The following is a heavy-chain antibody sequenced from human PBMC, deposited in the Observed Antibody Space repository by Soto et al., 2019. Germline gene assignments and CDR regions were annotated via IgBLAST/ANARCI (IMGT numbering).Heavy chain of an antibody. D-gene: IGHD1-26*01. CDR1: GGSISGYY. CDR2: IYYSGST. J-gene: IGHJ4*02. Sequence: PSETLSLTCIVSGGSISGYYWSWIRQPPGKGLEWIGYIYYSGSTNYNPSLKSRVTMSVDTSKNQFSLKLSSVTAADTAVYYCARRYGSAIDYWGQGTLVTVSS. V-gene: IGHV4-59*08. CDR3: ARRYGSAIDY.